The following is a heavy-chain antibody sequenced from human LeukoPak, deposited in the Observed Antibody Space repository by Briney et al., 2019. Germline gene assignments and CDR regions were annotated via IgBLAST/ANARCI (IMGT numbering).Heavy chain of an antibody. CDR1: GGSFCGYY. D-gene: IGHD3-10*01. Sequence: SESPSLTCGLYGGSFCGYYWRWIRQPPGKGLEWIGEINHSGSTNYNPSLKSRVTISVDTSKHQFSLNLSSVAAAPTAVYYCTRAKRIIMVRGVITRYFDYWGQGTLVTVSS. CDR2: INHSGST. J-gene: IGHJ4*02. CDR3: TRAKRIIMVRGVITRYFDY. V-gene: IGHV4-34*01.